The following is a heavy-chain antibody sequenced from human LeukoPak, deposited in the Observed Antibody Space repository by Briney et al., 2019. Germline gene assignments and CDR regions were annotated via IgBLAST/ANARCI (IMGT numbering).Heavy chain of an antibody. V-gene: IGHV3-30*09. D-gene: IGHD2-2*01. Sequence: GGSLRLSCAASGFTFSSFGMYWVRQAPGMGLEWVAAVSFDGDNEDYGDSVKGRFATSRDNSKNTLYLQMNSLRAEDTAVYYCASGGCSGTTCSFRHWGQGTLVTVSS. CDR3: ASGGCSGTTCSFRH. CDR2: VSFDGDNE. J-gene: IGHJ1*01. CDR1: GFTFSSFG.